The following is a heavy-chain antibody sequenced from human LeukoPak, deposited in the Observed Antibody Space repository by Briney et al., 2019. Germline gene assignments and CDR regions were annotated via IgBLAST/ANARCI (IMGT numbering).Heavy chain of an antibody. CDR1: GGSISSGSYY. D-gene: IGHD3-3*01. J-gene: IGHJ3*02. V-gene: IGHV4-61*02. CDR2: IYTSGST. Sequence: SQTLSLTCAVSGGSISSGSYYWRWIRQPAGKGLEWLGRIYTSGSTNYNPSLKSRVTISVDTSKNQFSLKLSSVTAADTAVYYCARASGWYDFWSGYPSADALDIWGQGTMVTVSS. CDR3: ARASGWYDFWSGYPSADALDI.